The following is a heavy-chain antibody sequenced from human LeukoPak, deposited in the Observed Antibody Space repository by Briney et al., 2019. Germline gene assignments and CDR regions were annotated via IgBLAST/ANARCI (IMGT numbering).Heavy chain of an antibody. CDR2: ISGSGGST. Sequence: GGSLRLSCAASGFTFNNYAMSWVRQAPGKGLEWVSTISGSGGSTYYADSVKGRFTISRDNSKNMLYLQMNSLRAEDTALYHCAKGGYYYDSSGFDYWGQGTLVTVSS. J-gene: IGHJ4*02. V-gene: IGHV3-23*01. CDR1: GFTFNNYA. D-gene: IGHD3-22*01. CDR3: AKGGYYYDSSGFDY.